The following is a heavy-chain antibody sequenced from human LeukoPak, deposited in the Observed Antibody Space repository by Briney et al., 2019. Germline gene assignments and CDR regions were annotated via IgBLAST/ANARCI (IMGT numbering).Heavy chain of an antibody. CDR3: ARAYCSSTSCYSVNY. V-gene: IGHV3-74*01. Sequence: GGSLRLSCEASGFTFSSYWMHWVRQVSGKGLVWVSCINSDGSSTSYADSVKGRFTISRDNAKNTLYLQMNSLRAEDTAVYYCARAYCSSTSCYSVNYWGQGTLVTVSS. CDR2: INSDGSST. J-gene: IGHJ4*02. CDR1: GFTFSSYW. D-gene: IGHD2-2*02.